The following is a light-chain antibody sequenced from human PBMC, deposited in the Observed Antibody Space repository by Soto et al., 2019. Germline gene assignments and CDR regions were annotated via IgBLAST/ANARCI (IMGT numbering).Light chain of an antibody. CDR2: DAS. V-gene: IGKV3-11*01. CDR3: QQRDKWPYT. CDR1: QSVSSL. J-gene: IGKJ2*01. Sequence: EIVLTQSPATLSLSPGAGATLSCRASQSVSSLLAWYQQKPGQAPRLLIYDASNRATGIPARFSGSGSGTDFTLTISRLEPEDCALYSCQQRDKWPYTFGQGTKLEIK.